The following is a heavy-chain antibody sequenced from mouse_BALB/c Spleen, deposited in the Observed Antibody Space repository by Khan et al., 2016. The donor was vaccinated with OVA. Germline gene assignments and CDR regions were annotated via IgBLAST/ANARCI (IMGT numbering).Heavy chain of an antibody. CDR1: GFNIKDTY. V-gene: IGHV14-3*02. CDR2: IDPSNDNT. Sequence: EVQLQESGAELVMPGASVKLSCTASGFNIKDTYMHWVKQRPEQGLEWIGDIDPSNDNTKYDPQFQGKATVTADTSSNTAYLQLTSLTSEDTAVYYCTLGNYLAWFPYWGQGTLVTVSA. CDR3: TLGNYLAWFPY. D-gene: IGHD2-1*01. J-gene: IGHJ3*01.